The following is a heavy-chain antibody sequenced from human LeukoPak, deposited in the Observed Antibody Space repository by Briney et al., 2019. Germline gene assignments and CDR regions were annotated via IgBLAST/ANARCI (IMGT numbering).Heavy chain of an antibody. J-gene: IGHJ4*02. CDR1: GYTFTSYG. D-gene: IGHD3-9*01. CDR3: ARGQLGYYDISPYYFDY. CDR2: ISAYNGNT. Sequence: WASVRVSCTASGYTFTSYGINWVRQAPGQGLEWMGWISAYNGNTNYAQKLQGRVTMTTDTSTSTAYMELRSLRSDDTAVYYCARGQLGYYDISPYYFDYWGRGTLVTVSS. V-gene: IGHV1-18*01.